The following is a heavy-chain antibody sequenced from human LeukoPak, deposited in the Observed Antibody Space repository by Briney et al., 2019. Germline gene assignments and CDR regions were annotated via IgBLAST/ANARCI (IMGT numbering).Heavy chain of an antibody. J-gene: IGHJ4*02. D-gene: IGHD6-13*01. CDR1: GFTFSSNA. V-gene: IGHV3-23*01. CDR3: AKFGQQLVMTYYFDY. CDR2: ISGSGGST. Sequence: PGGSLRLSCAASGFTFSSNAMSWVRQAPGKGLQWVSAISGSGGSTYYADSVKGRFTISRDTSKNTLYLQMNSLRAEDTAVYYCAKFGQQLVMTYYFDYWGQGTLVTVSS.